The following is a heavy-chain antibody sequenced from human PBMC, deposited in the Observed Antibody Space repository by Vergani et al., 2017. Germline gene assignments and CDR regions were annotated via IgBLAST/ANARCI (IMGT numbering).Heavy chain of an antibody. Sequence: QVQLVQSGAEVKKPGASVKVSCKASGYTFTSYGFTWVRQAPGQGLEWMGWISAYNGNTNYAQKLQGRVTMTTDTSTSTAYMELRSLRSDDTAVYYCAKDPPGYSSSWYGGHYWGQGTLVTVSS. J-gene: IGHJ4*02. V-gene: IGHV1-18*01. CDR3: AKDPPGYSSSWYGGHY. CDR1: GYTFTSYG. CDR2: ISAYNGNT. D-gene: IGHD6-13*01.